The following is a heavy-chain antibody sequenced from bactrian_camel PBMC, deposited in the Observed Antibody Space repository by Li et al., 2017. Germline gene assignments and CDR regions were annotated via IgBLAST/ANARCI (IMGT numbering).Heavy chain of an antibody. Sequence: HVQLVESGGNSVEAGGSLTLSCAASRVTDARFCMGWFRQAPGKEREGVASLASDGSSIYANSLKGRFTISKDNAKKTLYLEMNSLRPEDTATYYCAAATRDGSCTTGSGPAFVYWGQGTQVTVS. CDR2: LASDGSS. CDR3: AAATRDGSCTTGSGPAFVY. J-gene: IGHJ6*01. V-gene: IGHV3S55*01. CDR1: RVTDARFC. D-gene: IGHD2*01.